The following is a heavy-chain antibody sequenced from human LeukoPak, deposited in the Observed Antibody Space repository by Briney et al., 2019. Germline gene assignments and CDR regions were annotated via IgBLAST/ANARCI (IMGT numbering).Heavy chain of an antibody. CDR1: AYTFTGYY. CDR2: INPNSGGT. Sequence: GASLKVSCKASAYTFTGYYMHWVRQAPGQGLEWMGWINPNSGGTNSAQKFQGRVTMTRDTSISTAYMELSTLRSDDTAVYYCARSSGWSLFDYWGQGTLVTVSS. CDR3: ARSSGWSLFDY. J-gene: IGHJ4*02. D-gene: IGHD6-19*01. V-gene: IGHV1-2*02.